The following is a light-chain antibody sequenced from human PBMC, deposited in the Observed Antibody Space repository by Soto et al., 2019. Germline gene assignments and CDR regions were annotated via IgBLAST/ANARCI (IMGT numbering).Light chain of an antibody. CDR2: GTS. Sequence: ENVLTQSPGTLSLSPGERATLSCRASQSIGSSYLAWYQQKPGHAPRLIIYGTSNRATGIPDRFSGSGSGTDFSLTISRLEPEDFAVYYFQHFGSSSLTFGQGTKVEIK. V-gene: IGKV3-20*01. CDR3: QHFGSSSLT. CDR1: QSIGSSY. J-gene: IGKJ1*01.